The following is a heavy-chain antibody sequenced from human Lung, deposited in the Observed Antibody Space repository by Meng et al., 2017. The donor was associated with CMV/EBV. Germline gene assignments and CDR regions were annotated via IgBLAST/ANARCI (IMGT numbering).Heavy chain of an antibody. CDR1: GYTFSGFY. CDR3: AKSSDNGWSS. CDR2: VNPVSDDT. D-gene: IGHD6-19*01. J-gene: IGHJ4*01. V-gene: IGHV1-2*06. Sequence: LKLVQSGAEVKRPGASVKISCQASGYTFSGFYMNWARQAPGHGLEWLGRVNPVSDDTHYAQKFVGRLTVTRGATINTAFMELTSLRPDDTAVYYCAKSSDNGWSSWGPGTLVTVSS.